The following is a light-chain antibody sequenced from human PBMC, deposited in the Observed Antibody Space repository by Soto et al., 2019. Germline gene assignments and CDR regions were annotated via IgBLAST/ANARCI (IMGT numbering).Light chain of an antibody. V-gene: IGKV1-5*03. CDR3: KQYSSYST. Sequence: DIQMTQSPSTLSASVGDRVTITCRASQSINSWLAWYQQKPGKVPKLLIYKASSLESGVPSRFSGSGSGTEFTLTTSSLQPDDFAIYYCKQYSSYSTFGQGTKVDIK. CDR2: KAS. CDR1: QSINSW. J-gene: IGKJ1*01.